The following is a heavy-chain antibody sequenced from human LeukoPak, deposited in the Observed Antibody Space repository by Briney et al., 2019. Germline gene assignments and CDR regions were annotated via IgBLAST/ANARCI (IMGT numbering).Heavy chain of an antibody. CDR3: XXXXXGXXXPENY. CDR1: EFTXSTYG. Sequence: XXXXSEFTXSTYGMHWVRQAPGKGLEWVAFIQYDGTLXLYGDSVKSRFTISRDNSKNTLYLQMNSLRAEDTAMYYXXXXXXGXXXPENYWGXGXLVTASS. V-gene: IGHV3-30*02. CDR2: IQYDGTLX. J-gene: IGHJ4*02.